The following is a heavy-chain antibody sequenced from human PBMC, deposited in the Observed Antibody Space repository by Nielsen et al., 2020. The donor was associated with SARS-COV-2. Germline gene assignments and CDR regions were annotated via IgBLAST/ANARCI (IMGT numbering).Heavy chain of an antibody. CDR3: TRGGDAGSSDY. Sequence: GGPLRLSWAASGFTFDDYARHWVRQAPGKGLEWVSLISGDGGSTYYADSVKGRFTISRDNAKSTVDLQMNSLRIEDTAIYYCTRGGDAGSSDYWGQGILVTVSS. J-gene: IGHJ4*02. V-gene: IGHV3-43*02. CDR2: ISGDGGST. CDR1: GFTFDDYA. D-gene: IGHD1-26*01.